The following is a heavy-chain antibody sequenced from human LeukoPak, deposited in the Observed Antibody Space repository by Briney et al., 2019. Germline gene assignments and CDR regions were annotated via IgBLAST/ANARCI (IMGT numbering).Heavy chain of an antibody. V-gene: IGHV4-34*01. CDR3: AINDGSGSYYKSDY. Sequence: ETLSLTCAVYGGSFSGYYWSWVRQPPGKGPGWIGEIDQSGSTNYNPSLKSRVTITIDTSKNQFSLKLNSVTAADTAVYYCAINDGSGSYYKSDYWGQGTLVTVSS. CDR1: GGSFSGYY. D-gene: IGHD3-10*01. CDR2: IDQSGST. J-gene: IGHJ4*02.